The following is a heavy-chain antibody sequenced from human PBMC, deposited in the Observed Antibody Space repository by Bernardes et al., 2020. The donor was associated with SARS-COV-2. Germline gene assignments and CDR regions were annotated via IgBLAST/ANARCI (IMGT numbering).Heavy chain of an antibody. Sequence: SETLSLTCTVSGGSISSSSYYWGWIRQPPGKGLEWIGSIYYSGSTYYNPSLKSRVTISVDTSKNQFSLKLSSVTAADTAVYYCARHAFIITMIVVVNDAFDTWGQGTMVTVAA. D-gene: IGHD3-22*01. CDR1: GGSISSSSYY. V-gene: IGHV4-39*01. CDR2: IYYSGST. CDR3: ARHAFIITMIVVVNDAFDT. J-gene: IGHJ3*02.